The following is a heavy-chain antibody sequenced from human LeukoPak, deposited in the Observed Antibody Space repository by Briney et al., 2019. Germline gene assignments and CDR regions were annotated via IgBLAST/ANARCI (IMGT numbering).Heavy chain of an antibody. D-gene: IGHD2-21*02. CDR2: IFHSGDT. V-gene: IGHV4-4*02. Sequence: PSETLSLTCAVSGDSISNNNWWSWVRQPPGKGLEWIGEIFHSGDTNYKPSLKSRVTISVDKSKNQFSPKLSSVTAADTAVYYCAGAHCGGDCYSGRAFDIWGQGTMVTVSS. CDR3: AGAHCGGDCYSGRAFDI. J-gene: IGHJ3*02. CDR1: GDSISNNNW.